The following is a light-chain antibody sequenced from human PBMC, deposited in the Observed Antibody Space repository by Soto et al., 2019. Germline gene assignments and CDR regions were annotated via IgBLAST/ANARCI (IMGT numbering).Light chain of an antibody. CDR3: MQTLQIPST. CDR2: LGS. CDR1: QSVLHTSGSTF. V-gene: IGKV2-28*01. J-gene: IGKJ2*01. Sequence: DIVMTPSPLSLAVTPGEPASISCRSSQSVLHTSGSTFVDWYLQKPGQSPQLLLYLGSNRASGVPDKFRGSGSGIDFTLEISRVEAEDVGIYYCMQTLQIPSTFGQGTRLEL.